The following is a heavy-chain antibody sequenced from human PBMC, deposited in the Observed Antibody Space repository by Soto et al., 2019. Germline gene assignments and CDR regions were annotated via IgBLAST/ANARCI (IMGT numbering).Heavy chain of an antibody. J-gene: IGHJ4*02. CDR3: AREPRYYDSSHNPGY. V-gene: IGHV4-31*02. CDR1: DGSIISVGDY. D-gene: IGHD3-22*01. Sequence: TLSLSXTVSDGSIISVGDYCSCIRKHPGKGLEWIGYIYYSGSTYYNPSLKSRVTISVDTSKNQFSLKLSSVTAADTAVYYCAREPRYYDSSHNPGYWGQGTLVTVSS. CDR2: IYYSGST.